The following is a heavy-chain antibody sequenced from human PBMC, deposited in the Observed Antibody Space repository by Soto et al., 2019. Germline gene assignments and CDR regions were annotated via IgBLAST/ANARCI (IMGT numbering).Heavy chain of an antibody. D-gene: IGHD6-13*01. CDR3: ARGVSGWYYFVA. CDR1: GFTFSRYG. Sequence: EGSLRLSCVASGFTFSRYGMHWVRQAPGKGLEWVTIIWFDGSNKYYADSVKGRFTISRDNSKNTLYLQMNSLRAEDTAVYYCARGVSGWYYFVAWGQGTLVTVSS. V-gene: IGHV3-33*01. CDR2: IWFDGSNK. J-gene: IGHJ4*02.